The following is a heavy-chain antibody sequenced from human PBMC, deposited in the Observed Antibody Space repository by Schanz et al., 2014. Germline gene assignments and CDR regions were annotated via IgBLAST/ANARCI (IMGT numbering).Heavy chain of an antibody. CDR2: ISTDGTNT. CDR1: GFTFRGHA. D-gene: IGHD2-8*02. J-gene: IGHJ3*01. V-gene: IGHV3-30*04. CDR3: TRDRGALVTHNDALNL. Sequence: QVQLVESGGGVVQPGRSLRLSCAASGFTFRGHAMHWVRQAPGKGLEKVAAISTDGTNTYYAASVRGRFTISRDNSKNPVYLQMDSLRSEDTAVYYCTRDRGALVTHNDALNLWGQGTMVSVSS.